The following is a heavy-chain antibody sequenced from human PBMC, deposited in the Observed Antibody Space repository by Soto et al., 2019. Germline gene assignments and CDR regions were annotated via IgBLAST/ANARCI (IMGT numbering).Heavy chain of an antibody. J-gene: IGHJ6*03. CDR2: IYSGGST. V-gene: IGHV3-53*04. CDR3: ARDRYDFWSGYSPTYYMDV. CDR1: WFTVSSNY. Sequence: PGGSLRLSCAASWFTVSSNYMSWVRQAPGKGLEWVSVIYSGGSTYYADSVKGRFTISRHNSKNTLYLQMNSLRAEDTAVYYCARDRYDFWSGYSPTYYMDVWGKGTTVTVSS. D-gene: IGHD3-3*01.